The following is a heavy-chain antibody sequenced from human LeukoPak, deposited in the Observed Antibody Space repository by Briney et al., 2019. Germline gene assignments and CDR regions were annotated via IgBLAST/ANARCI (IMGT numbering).Heavy chain of an antibody. CDR3: ETLLRYFDWLLDY. CDR2: IRYDGSNK. Sequence: GGSLRLSCAASGFTFSSHAMNWVRQAPGKGLEWAAFIRYDGSNKYYADSVKGRFTISRDNSKNTLYLQMNSLRAEDTAVYYCETLLRYFDWLLDYWGQGTLVTVSS. J-gene: IGHJ4*02. CDR1: GFTFSSHA. V-gene: IGHV3-30*02. D-gene: IGHD3-9*01.